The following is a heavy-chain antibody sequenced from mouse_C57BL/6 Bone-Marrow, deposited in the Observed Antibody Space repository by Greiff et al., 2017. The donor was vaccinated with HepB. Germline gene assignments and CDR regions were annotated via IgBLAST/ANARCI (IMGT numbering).Heavy chain of an antibody. D-gene: IGHD2-3*01. Sequence: EVQGVESGGGLVKPGGSLKLSCAASGFTFSSYTMSWVRQTPEKRLEWVATISGGGGNTYYPDSVKGRFPISRDNAKNTLYLQMSSLRSEDTALYYCGRDDGNFDVWGTGTTVTVSS. CDR1: GFTFSSYT. J-gene: IGHJ1*03. CDR2: ISGGGGNT. V-gene: IGHV5-9*01. CDR3: GRDDGNFDV.